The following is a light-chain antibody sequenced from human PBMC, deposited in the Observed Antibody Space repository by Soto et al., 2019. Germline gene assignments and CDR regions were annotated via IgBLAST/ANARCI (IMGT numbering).Light chain of an antibody. J-gene: IGKJ4*01. CDR1: QSVSSN. V-gene: IGKV3-11*01. Sequence: EIVLTQSPATLSLSPGERATLSCRASQSVSSNLAWYQQKPGQAPGLLIYDASKRATGIPDRFSGSGSGTDFTLTISSLEPEDFAVYYCQQRNYPLTFGGGTKVDVK. CDR2: DAS. CDR3: QQRNYPLT.